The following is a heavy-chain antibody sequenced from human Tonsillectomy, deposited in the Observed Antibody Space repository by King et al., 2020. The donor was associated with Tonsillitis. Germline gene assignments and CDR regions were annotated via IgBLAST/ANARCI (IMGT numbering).Heavy chain of an antibody. D-gene: IGHD3-9*01. CDR1: GGTFNSFT. Sequence: QLVQSGAEVKKPGSSVKVSCQASGGTFNSFTINWVRQAPGHGLELMGGIIPLFDSPIYAQKFQDRVTFTADESTNTAYMELSSLRSEDTSIYYCARVPGDYNSGNWFDPWGQGTLVTVSS. V-gene: IGHV1-69*12. CDR3: ARVPGDYNSGNWFDP. CDR2: IIPLFDSP. J-gene: IGHJ5*02.